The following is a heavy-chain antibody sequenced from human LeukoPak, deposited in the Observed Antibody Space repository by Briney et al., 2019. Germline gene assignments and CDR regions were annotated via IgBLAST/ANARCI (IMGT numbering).Heavy chain of an antibody. CDR1: GGTFSSYA. CDR2: IIPIFGTA. Sequence: ASVKVSCKASGGTFSSYAISWVRQAPGQGLEWMGGIIPIFGTANYAQKFQGRVTITADESTSTAYVELSSLRSEDTAVYYCARTYYYDSSGYYTKTRHYYYYGMDVWGQGTTDTVSS. D-gene: IGHD3-22*01. V-gene: IGHV1-69*13. J-gene: IGHJ6*02. CDR3: ARTYYYDSSGYYTKTRHYYYYGMDV.